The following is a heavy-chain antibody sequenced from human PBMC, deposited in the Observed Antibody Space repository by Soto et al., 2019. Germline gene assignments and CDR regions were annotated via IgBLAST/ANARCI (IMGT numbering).Heavy chain of an antibody. CDR2: IYWDDAD. Sequence: QITLKESGPPLVKPTQTLTLTCAFSGFSATASGVGVAWVRQPPGKALEWLAVIYWDDADQYRPSLNSRLPIGRDTSKRQMVLTLTNIDPVDTGTYFCGLLLRGAFAYYFDSWGAGTLVTVTS. D-gene: IGHD1-26*01. V-gene: IGHV2-5*02. CDR3: GLLLRGAFAYYFDS. J-gene: IGHJ4*02. CDR1: GFSATASGVG.